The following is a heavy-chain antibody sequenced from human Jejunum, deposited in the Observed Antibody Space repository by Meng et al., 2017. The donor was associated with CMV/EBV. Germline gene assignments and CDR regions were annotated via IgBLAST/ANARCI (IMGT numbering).Heavy chain of an antibody. D-gene: IGHD3-22*01. V-gene: IGHV4-30-4*08. CDR2: IYYTGNT. CDR3: ARDRAYYFDSSASVWFDP. J-gene: IGHJ5*02. Sequence: ISIDDYYWSWIRQPPGRGLEWIGYIYYTGNTYYNASLRGRVTMSVDTSKNQFSLNLSSVTAADTAVYYCARDRAYYFDSSASVWFDPWGQGTLVTVSS. CDR1: ISIDDYY.